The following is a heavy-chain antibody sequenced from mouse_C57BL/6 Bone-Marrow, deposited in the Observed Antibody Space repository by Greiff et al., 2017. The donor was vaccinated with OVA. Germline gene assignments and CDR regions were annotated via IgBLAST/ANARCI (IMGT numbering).Heavy chain of an antibody. CDR2: IDPSDSYT. J-gene: IGHJ1*03. V-gene: IGHV1-69*01. CDR3: ARWGYDYYGRNWYFDV. D-gene: IGHD1-1*01. CDR1: GYTFTSYW. Sequence: VQLQQPGAELVMPGASVKLSCKASGYTFTSYWMHWVKQRPGQGLEWIGEIDPSDSYTNYNQKFKGKSTLTVDKSSSTAYMQLSSLTSEDSAVYYCARWGYDYYGRNWYFDVWGTGTTVTVSS.